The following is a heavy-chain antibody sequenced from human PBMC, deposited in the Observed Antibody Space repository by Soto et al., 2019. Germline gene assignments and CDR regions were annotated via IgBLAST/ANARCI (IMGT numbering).Heavy chain of an antibody. J-gene: IGHJ4*02. V-gene: IGHV4-39*01. D-gene: IGHD6-13*01. CDR1: VGSISSSSYY. Sequence: SETLSLTCTVSVGSISSSSYYWGWIRQPPGKGLEWIGSIYYSGSTYYNPSLKSRVTISVDTSKNQFSLKLSSVTAADTAVYYCARLLRIAAAGIVYWGQGTLVTVSS. CDR2: IYYSGST. CDR3: ARLLRIAAAGIVY.